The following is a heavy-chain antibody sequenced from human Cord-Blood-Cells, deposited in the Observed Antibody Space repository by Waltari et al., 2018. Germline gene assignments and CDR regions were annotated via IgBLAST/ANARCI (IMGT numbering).Heavy chain of an antibody. J-gene: IGHJ6*02. CDR2: IYPGDSDT. CDR1: GYSFTSYW. V-gene: IGHV5-51*01. D-gene: IGHD4-4*01. CDR3: ARLNRPLQYYYYGMDV. Sequence: EVQLVQSGAEVKRPGESLKSSCKGSGYSFTSYWIDWVRQMPGKGLEWMGIIYPGDSDTRYSPSFQGQVTISADKSISTAYLQWSSLKASDTAMYYCARLNRPLQYYYYGMDVWGQGTTVTVSS.